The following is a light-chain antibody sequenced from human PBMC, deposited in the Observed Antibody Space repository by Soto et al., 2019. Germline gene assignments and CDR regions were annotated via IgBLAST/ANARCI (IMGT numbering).Light chain of an antibody. Sequence: DIQLTQSPSSVSASVGDRVTITCRASQDISTRLVWYQQKPGTAPKLLIYAASTSGSGVPSRFSGSGSGTDFSLTVSSLQSEDFATYFCQQAHTFPWTFGQGTKVDIK. CDR2: AAS. CDR3: QQAHTFPWT. V-gene: IGKV1-12*01. CDR1: QDISTR. J-gene: IGKJ1*01.